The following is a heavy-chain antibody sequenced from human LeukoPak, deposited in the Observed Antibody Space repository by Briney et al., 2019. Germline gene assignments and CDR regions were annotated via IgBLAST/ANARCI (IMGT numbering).Heavy chain of an antibody. V-gene: IGHV1-2*02. CDR3: ARWRASYGMDV. CDR1: GYTFTGYY. Sequence: AASVKVSCKASGYTFTGYYMHWVRQAPGQGLEWMGWINPNSGGTNYAQKFQGRVTMTRDTSISTAYMELSSLRSEDTAVYYCARWRASYGMDVWGQGTTVTVSS. D-gene: IGHD3-3*01. J-gene: IGHJ6*02. CDR2: INPNSGGT.